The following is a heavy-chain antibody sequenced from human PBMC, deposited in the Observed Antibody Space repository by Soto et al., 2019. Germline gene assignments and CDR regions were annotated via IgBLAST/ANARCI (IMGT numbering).Heavy chain of an antibody. CDR2: IDPSDSYT. CDR1: GYSFTSYW. CDR3: ARRIIADPYYYYGMDV. Sequence: GESLKISCKGSGYSFTSYWISWVRQMPGKGLEWMGRIDPSDSYTNYSPSFQGHVTISTDKSISTAYLQWSSLKASDTAMYYCARRIIADPYYYYGMDVWGQGTTVTVSS. J-gene: IGHJ6*02. D-gene: IGHD6-13*01. V-gene: IGHV5-10-1*01.